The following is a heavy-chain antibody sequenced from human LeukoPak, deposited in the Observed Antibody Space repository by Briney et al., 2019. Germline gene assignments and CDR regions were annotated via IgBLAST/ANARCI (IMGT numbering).Heavy chain of an antibody. V-gene: IGHV3-21*01. J-gene: IGHJ4*02. Sequence: PGGSLRLSCATSGFTFSSSAMNWVRQAPGKGLEWVSSINSISSHIYYAGSVRGRFTISRDNAKNSLYLQMNTLRPEDTAVYYCARERQNKDFWSGGDYWGQGTLVTVSS. CDR3: ARERQNKDFWSGGDY. CDR2: INSISSHI. D-gene: IGHD3-3*01. CDR1: GFTFSSSA.